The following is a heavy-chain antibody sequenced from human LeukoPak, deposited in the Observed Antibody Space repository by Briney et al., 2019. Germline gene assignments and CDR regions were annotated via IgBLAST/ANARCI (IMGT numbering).Heavy chain of an antibody. V-gene: IGHV4-4*02. CDR2: IYHSGST. CDR1: GGSISSSNW. J-gene: IGHJ4*02. CDR3: ARGVGRYSSSWVDY. D-gene: IGHD6-13*01. Sequence: PSETLSLTCAVSGGSISSSNWWSWVRQPPGKGLEWIGEIYHSGSTNYNPSLKSRVTISVDKSKNQFSLKLSSVTAADTAVYYCARGVGRYSSSWVDYWGQGTLVTVSS.